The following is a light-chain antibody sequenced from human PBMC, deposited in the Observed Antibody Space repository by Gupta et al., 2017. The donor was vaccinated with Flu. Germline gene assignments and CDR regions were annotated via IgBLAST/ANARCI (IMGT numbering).Light chain of an antibody. CDR1: QSISSN. Sequence: EIVMTQSPDTLSVSPGERATLSCRASQSISSNLAWYQHKPGLAPRLLIYGASTRATGIADRFSGSGSGTEFTLTISSLESEDFAVYYCKQYDDWHPITFGQGTRLEMK. J-gene: IGKJ5*01. V-gene: IGKV3-15*01. CDR2: GAS. CDR3: KQYDDWHPIT.